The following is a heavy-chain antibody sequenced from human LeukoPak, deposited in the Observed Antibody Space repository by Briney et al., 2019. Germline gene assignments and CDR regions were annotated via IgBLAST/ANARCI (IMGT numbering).Heavy chain of an antibody. V-gene: IGHV1-69*13. CDR2: IIPIFGTA. CDR1: GGTFSSYA. J-gene: IGHJ6*02. Sequence: ASVKVSCKASGGTFSSYAISWVRQAPGQGLEWMGGIIPIFGTANYAQKFQGRVTITADESTSTAYMGLSSLGSEDTAVYYCARDRRNYYGMDVWGQGTTVTVSS. CDR3: ARDRRNYYGMDV.